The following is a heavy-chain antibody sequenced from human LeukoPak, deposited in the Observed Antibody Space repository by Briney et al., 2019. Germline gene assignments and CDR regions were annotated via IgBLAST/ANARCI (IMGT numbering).Heavy chain of an antibody. CDR1: GFTFSSYV. D-gene: IGHD2-21*02. CDR3: AKDRAVTGFYDY. J-gene: IGHJ4*02. CDR2: ITGSGGRT. V-gene: IGHV3-23*01. Sequence: GGSLRLSCAASGFTFSSYVMSWVRQAPGKGLEWVSVITGSGGRTFYADSVKGRFTISRDNSKNTLYLQMNSLSAEDTALYYCAKDRAVTGFYDYWGQGALVTVSS.